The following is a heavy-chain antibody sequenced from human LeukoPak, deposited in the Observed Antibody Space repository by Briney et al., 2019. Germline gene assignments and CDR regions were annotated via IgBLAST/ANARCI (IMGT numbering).Heavy chain of an antibody. D-gene: IGHD5-18*01. CDR1: GFTFSNAW. J-gene: IGHJ4*02. V-gene: IGHV3-15*01. CDR2: IKSKTDGGTT. CDR3: TADTAMALFDY. Sequence: GGSLRLSCTVSGFTFSNAWMSWVRQAPGKGLEWVGRIKSKTDGGTTDYAAPVKGRFTISRDDSKNTLYLQMNSLKTEDTAVYYCTADTAMALFDYWGQGTLVTVSS.